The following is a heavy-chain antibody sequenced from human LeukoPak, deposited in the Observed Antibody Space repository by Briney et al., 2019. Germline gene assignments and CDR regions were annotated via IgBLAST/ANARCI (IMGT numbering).Heavy chain of an antibody. J-gene: IGHJ4*02. D-gene: IGHD3-22*01. V-gene: IGHV4-38-2*01. Sequence: GSLRLSCAASGFAFKDYAMQWVRQAPGQGLEWVGSVYHSGSIYYNPSLKSRGIMSVDTSKNQFSLKLSSLTAADTALYYCAREIYYDSSAYDYWGQGTLVTVSS. CDR1: GFAFKDYA. CDR2: VYHSGSI. CDR3: AREIYYDSSAYDY.